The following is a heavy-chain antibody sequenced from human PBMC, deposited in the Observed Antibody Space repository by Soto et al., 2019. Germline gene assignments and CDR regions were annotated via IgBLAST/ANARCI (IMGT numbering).Heavy chain of an antibody. D-gene: IGHD1-26*01. Sequence: PSETLSLTCAVSGGSISSGGYSWSWIRQPPGKGLEWIGEINHSGSTNYNPSLKSRVTISVDTSKNQFSLKLSSVTAADTAVYYCARGSLSFSGSYYFYYYYGMDVWGQGTTVTAP. V-gene: IGHV4-34*01. CDR2: INHSGST. CDR1: GGSISSGGYS. J-gene: IGHJ6*02. CDR3: ARGSLSFSGSYYFYYYYGMDV.